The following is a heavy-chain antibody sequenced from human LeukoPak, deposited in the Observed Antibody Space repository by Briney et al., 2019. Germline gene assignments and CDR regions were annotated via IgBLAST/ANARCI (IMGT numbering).Heavy chain of an antibody. J-gene: IGHJ4*02. CDR2: INSDGSST. Sequence: GGSLRLSCVASGFTLSSYWMHWVRQAPGKGLEWVSRINSDGSSTTYADSVKGRSSISRDNAKNTLYLHMSSLRAEDTGVYYCARAVRAHPPADFWGQGTLVTVSS. V-gene: IGHV3-74*01. D-gene: IGHD3-3*01. CDR1: GFTLSSYW. CDR3: ARAVRAHPPADF.